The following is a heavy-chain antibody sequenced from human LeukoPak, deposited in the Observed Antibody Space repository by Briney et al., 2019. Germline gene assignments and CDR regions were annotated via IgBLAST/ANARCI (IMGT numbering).Heavy chain of an antibody. J-gene: IGHJ4*02. V-gene: IGHV3-7*03. CDR2: IKQDGSEK. CDR3: ARMVRGVTFDY. Sequence: GGSLRLSCAASGFTFSSYWMSWVRQAPGKGLEWVANIKQDGSEKYYVDSVKGQFTISRDNAKNSLYLQMNSLRAEDTAVYYCARMVRGVTFDYWGQGTLVTVSS. D-gene: IGHD3-10*01. CDR1: GFTFSSYW.